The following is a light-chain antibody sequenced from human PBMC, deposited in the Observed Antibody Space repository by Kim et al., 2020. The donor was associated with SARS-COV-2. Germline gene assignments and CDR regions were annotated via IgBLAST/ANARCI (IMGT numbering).Light chain of an antibody. V-gene: IGKV3-11*01. CDR1: QSISRF. CDR2: DAI. J-gene: IGKJ4*01. Sequence: LSPGERVTRSCRASQSISRFLAWYQQKPGQAPRLLIYDAINRAAGIPARFSGSGSGTDFTLTISSLEPEDFALYYCQQRKSWPLTFGGGTKVDIK. CDR3: QQRKSWPLT.